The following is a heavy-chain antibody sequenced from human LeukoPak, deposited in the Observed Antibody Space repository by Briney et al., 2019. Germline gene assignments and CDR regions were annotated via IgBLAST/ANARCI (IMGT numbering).Heavy chain of an antibody. J-gene: IGHJ6*02. CDR2: IRSKAYGGTT. Sequence: RSGGSLRLSCTASGFTFGDYAMSWFRQAPGKGLEWVGFIRSKAYGGTTEYAASVKGRFTISRDDSKSIAYLQMNSLKTEDTAVYYCTRDQDGDNDYYGMDVWGQGTTVAVSS. V-gene: IGHV3-49*03. CDR1: GFTFGDYA. D-gene: IGHD4-17*01. CDR3: TRDQDGDNDYYGMDV.